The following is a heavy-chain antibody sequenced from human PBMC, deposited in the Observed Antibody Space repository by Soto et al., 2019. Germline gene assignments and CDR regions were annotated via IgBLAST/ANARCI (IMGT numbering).Heavy chain of an antibody. CDR3: ARMATFGSLNWFDP. CDR1: GYSFTNND. J-gene: IGHJ5*02. Sequence: QVQLVQSGAEVREPGASVKVSCKASGYSFTNNDVTWVRQATGQGLEWMGWMNPGSGDTGYAQKFQGSVTMTRDISIATAYMELSSLRSDDTAIYYCARMATFGSLNWFDPWGQGTLVTVSS. V-gene: IGHV1-8*01. CDR2: MNPGSGDT. D-gene: IGHD3-16*01.